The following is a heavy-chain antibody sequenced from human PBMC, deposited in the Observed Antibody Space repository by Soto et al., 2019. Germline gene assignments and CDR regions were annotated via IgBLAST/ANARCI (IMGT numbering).Heavy chain of an antibody. V-gene: IGHV5-51*01. Sequence: RGESLKISCKGSGYSFTSYWIGWVRQMPGKGLEWMGIIYPGDSDTRYSPSFQGQVTISADKSISTAYLQWSSLKASDTAMYYCAVSPQQYPYYYGMDVWGQGTTVTVSS. CDR1: GYSFTSYW. CDR2: IYPGDSDT. J-gene: IGHJ6*02. CDR3: AVSPQQYPYYYGMDV. D-gene: IGHD6-13*01.